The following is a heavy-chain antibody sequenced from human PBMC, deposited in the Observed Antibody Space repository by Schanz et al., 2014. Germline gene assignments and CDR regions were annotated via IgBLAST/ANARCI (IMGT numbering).Heavy chain of an antibody. CDR2: ISTFRNEDT. V-gene: IGHV1-2*02. CDR1: GYTFTGYY. D-gene: IGHD2-2*01. J-gene: IGHJ3*02. Sequence: QVQLVQSGAELRKPGASVKVSCQASGYTFTGYYMHWVRQAPGQGPEFMGWISTFRNEDTNSAQRFQGRPTMTTDTSTSTAYMELRSLRSDDTAVYYCARSTMPGTFDIWGRGTMVTVSS. CDR3: ARSTMPGTFDI.